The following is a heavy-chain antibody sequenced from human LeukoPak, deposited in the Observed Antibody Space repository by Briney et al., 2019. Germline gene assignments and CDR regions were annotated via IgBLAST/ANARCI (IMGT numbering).Heavy chain of an antibody. CDR2: ISGSGGST. Sequence: GGSLRLSCAASGLTFSSYAMSRVRQAPGKGLQWVSGISGSGGSTYFADSVKGRFTISRDNSKNTLYLQMNSLRAEDTAVYYCAIVSLAGYNSGAHFAYWGQGTLVTVSS. D-gene: IGHD6-19*01. CDR1: GLTFSSYA. J-gene: IGHJ4*02. V-gene: IGHV3-23*01. CDR3: AIVSLAGYNSGAHFAY.